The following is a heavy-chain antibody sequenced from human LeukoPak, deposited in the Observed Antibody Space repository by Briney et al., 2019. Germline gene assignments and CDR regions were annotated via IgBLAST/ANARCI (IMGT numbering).Heavy chain of an antibody. CDR2: ILYDGGNK. CDR3: ARDLGTITPYRIDY. Sequence: GGSLRLSCAASGFTFSSYAMHWVRQAPGKGLEWVAAILYDGGNKYYADSVKGRFTISRDNSKNTLYLQMNSLRAEDTAVYYCARDLGTITPYRIDYWGQGTLVTVIS. CDR1: GFTFSSYA. V-gene: IGHV3-30*04. D-gene: IGHD1-14*01. J-gene: IGHJ4*02.